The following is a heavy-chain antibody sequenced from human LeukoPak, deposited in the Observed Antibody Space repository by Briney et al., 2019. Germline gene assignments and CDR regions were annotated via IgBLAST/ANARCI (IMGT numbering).Heavy chain of an antibody. CDR3: AKDSKGARGAGTGYFDF. CDR2: ISGSGGNT. CDR1: GFTFSSYA. V-gene: IGHV3-23*01. D-gene: IGHD6-19*01. Sequence: GGSLRLSCAASGFTFSSYAMSWVRQAPGKGLEWVSVISGSGGNTYYADSVKGRFTISRDNSKNTLYLQMNSLRAEDTAIYYCAKDSKGARGAGTGYFDFWGQGTLVTVSS. J-gene: IGHJ4*02.